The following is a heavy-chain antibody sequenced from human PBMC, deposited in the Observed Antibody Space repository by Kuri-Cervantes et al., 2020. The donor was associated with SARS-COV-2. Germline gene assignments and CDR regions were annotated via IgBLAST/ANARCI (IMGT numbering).Heavy chain of an antibody. CDR1: GGSFSGYY. V-gene: IGHV4-34*01. CDR3: ARGQNSELLWFRESISYYFDY. J-gene: IGHJ4*02. CDR2: INHSGST. Sequence: SETLSLTCAVYGGSFSGYYWSWIRQPPGKGLEWIGEINHSGSTNYNPSLKSRVTISVDTSKNQFSLKLSSVTAADTAVYYCARGQNSELLWFRESISYYFDYWGQGTLVTVSS. D-gene: IGHD3-10*01.